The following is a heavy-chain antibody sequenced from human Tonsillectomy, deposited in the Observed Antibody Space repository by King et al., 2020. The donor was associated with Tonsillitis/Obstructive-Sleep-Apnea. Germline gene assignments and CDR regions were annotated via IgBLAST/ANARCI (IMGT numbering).Heavy chain of an antibody. CDR1: GFTFSSYE. CDR2: IISSGS. V-gene: IGHV3-48*03. D-gene: IGHD2-2*01. J-gene: IGHJ6*03. CDR3: ARGAAIVVVTVDYMDV. Sequence: VQLVQSGGGLVQPGGSLRLSCAASGFTFSSYEMNWVRQAPGKGLEWVSYIISSGSNYADSVRGRFTISRDNAKNSLYLQMNSLRADDTAVYYCARGAAIVVVTVDYMDVWGKGTTVTVSS.